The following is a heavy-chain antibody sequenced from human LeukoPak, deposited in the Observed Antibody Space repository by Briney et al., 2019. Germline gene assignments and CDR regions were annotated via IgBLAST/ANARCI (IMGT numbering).Heavy chain of an antibody. D-gene: IGHD3-22*01. Sequence: SSETLSFTCAVYGGSFSGYYWSWIRQPPGKGLEWIGEINHSGSTNYNPSLKSRVTISVDTSKNQFSLKLSSVTAADTAVYYCAREEDYYDSSGYYSNLWGQGTLVTVSS. CDR3: AREEDYYDSSGYYSNL. CDR1: GGSFSGYY. CDR2: INHSGST. V-gene: IGHV4-34*01. J-gene: IGHJ5*02.